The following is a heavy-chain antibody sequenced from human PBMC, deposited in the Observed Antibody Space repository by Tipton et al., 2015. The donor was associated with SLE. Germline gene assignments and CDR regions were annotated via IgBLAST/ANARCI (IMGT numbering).Heavy chain of an antibody. CDR3: AREPLTYCSSTSCSWAFDI. Sequence: TLSLTCAVSGGSISSGGYSWSWIRQPPGKGLEWIGYIYHSGSTYYDPSLKSRVTISVDRSKNQFSLKLSSVTAADTAVYYCAREPLTYCSSTSCSWAFDIWGQGTMVTVSS. CDR1: GGSISSGGYS. CDR2: IYHSGST. V-gene: IGHV4-30-2*01. D-gene: IGHD2-2*01. J-gene: IGHJ3*02.